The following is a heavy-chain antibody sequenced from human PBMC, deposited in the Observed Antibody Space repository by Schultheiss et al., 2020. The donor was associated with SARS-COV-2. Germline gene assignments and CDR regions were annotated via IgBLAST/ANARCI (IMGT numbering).Heavy chain of an antibody. CDR2: INPNSGGT. J-gene: IGHJ3*02. D-gene: IGHD5-18*01. Sequence: GESLKISCKASGYTFTGYYMHWVRQAPGQGLEWMGWINPNSGGTNYAQKFQGRVTMTRDTSISTAYMELSRLRSDDTAVYYCARTVDTAMVLSLSAFDIWGQGTMVTVSS. CDR1: GYTFTGYY. V-gene: IGHV1-2*02. CDR3: ARTVDTAMVLSLSAFDI.